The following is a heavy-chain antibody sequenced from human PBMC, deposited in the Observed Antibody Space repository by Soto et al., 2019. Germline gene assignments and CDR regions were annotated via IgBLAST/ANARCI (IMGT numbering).Heavy chain of an antibody. J-gene: IGHJ4*02. CDR3: AKQLLWFGELFTPFDY. V-gene: IGHV3-23*01. D-gene: IGHD3-10*01. CDR2: ISGSGGST. Sequence: GGSLRLSCAASGFTFSSYAMSWVRQAPGKGLEWVSAISGSGGSTYYADSVKGRFTISRDNSKNTLYLQMNSLRAEDTAVYYCAKQLLWFGELFTPFDYWGQGTLVTVSS. CDR1: GFTFSSYA.